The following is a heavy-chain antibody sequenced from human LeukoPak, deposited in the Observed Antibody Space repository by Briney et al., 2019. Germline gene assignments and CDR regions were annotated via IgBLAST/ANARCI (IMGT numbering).Heavy chain of an antibody. CDR1: GFTFSSYT. Sequence: GGSLRLSCATSGFTFSSYTKNWVRQPPGKGLEWVSNIGTSSTTIYYADSVKGRFTISRDNAKNSLYLQMNSLRADDTAVYYCARFAAGGSYYYYLDVWGKGTTVTVSS. J-gene: IGHJ6*03. V-gene: IGHV3-48*01. D-gene: IGHD6-25*01. CDR2: IGTSSTTI. CDR3: ARFAAGGSYYYYLDV.